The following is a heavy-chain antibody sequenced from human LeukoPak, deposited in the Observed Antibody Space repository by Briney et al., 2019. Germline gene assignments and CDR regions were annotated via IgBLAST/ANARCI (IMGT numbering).Heavy chain of an antibody. CDR3: ALGMYSSGWRFDY. V-gene: IGHV5-51*01. J-gene: IGHJ4*02. Sequence: GESLKISFQGSGYSFTSYWIGWVRQMPGKGLEWMGIIYPGDPDTRYSPSFQGQVTISADKSISTAYLQWSSLRASDTAMYYCALGMYSSGWRFDYWGQGTLVTVSS. CDR1: GYSFTSYW. CDR2: IYPGDPDT. D-gene: IGHD6-19*01.